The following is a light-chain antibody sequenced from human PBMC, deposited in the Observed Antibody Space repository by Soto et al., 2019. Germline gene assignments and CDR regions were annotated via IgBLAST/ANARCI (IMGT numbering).Light chain of an antibody. CDR3: ISYTVSRSYV. CDR1: SSDIGAYDH. V-gene: IGLV2-14*01. Sequence: SALIQPASVSGSPGQSITISCSGTSSDIGAYDHVAWFQQFPGKTPKLVIYSVSNRPSGVSYRFSGSKSGNTASLTISGLQADDEADYYCISYTVSRSYVFGPGTKVTVL. J-gene: IGLJ1*01. CDR2: SVS.